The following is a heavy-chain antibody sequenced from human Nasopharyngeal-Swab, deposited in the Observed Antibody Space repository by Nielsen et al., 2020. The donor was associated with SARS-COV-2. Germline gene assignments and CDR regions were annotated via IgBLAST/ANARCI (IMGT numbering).Heavy chain of an antibody. CDR2: IDPSDSYS. V-gene: IGHV5-10-1*01. CDR1: GYSFSSYW. CDR3: ARRSFYYGSGTVRGMDV. Sequence: GESLKISCKGSGYSFSSYWISWVRQMPGKGLEWMGIIDPSDSYSNYSPSFQGHVTISVDKSLSTAFLQWSSPKASDTAVYYCARRSFYYGSGTVRGMDVWGQGTTVTVSS. D-gene: IGHD3-10*01. J-gene: IGHJ6*02.